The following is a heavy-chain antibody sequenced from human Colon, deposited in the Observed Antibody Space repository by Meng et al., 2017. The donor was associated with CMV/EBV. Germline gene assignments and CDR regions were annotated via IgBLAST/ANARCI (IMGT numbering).Heavy chain of an antibody. CDR3: IKDRRTIFGVVSGMDV. CDR2: IWFDGSKK. Sequence: GSLKISCEASGFTFNSYAMHWVRQAPGKGLEWVALIWFDGSKKYYADPVKGRFTVSRDNSRNTMYMQMNSLQVEDTAIYYCIKDRRTIFGVVSGMDVWGHGTTVTVSS. J-gene: IGHJ6*02. D-gene: IGHD3-3*01. V-gene: IGHV3-30*02. CDR1: GFTFNSYA.